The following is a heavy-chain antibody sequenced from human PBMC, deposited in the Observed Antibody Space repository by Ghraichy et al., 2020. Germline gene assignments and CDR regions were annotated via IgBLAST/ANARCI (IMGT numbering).Heavy chain of an antibody. CDR2: ISAYNGNT. V-gene: IGHV1-18*04. D-gene: IGHD6-19*01. J-gene: IGHJ4*02. CDR3: ASVYYPGIAVPRFDY. CDR1: GYTFTSYG. Sequence: SVKVSCKASGYTFTSYGISWVRQAPGQGLEWMGWISAYNGNTNYAQKLQGRVTMTTDTSTSTAYMELRSLRSDDTAVYYCASVYYPGIAVPRFDYWGQGTLVTVSS.